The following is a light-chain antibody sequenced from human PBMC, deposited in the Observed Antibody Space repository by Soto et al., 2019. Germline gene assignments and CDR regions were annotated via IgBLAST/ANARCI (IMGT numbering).Light chain of an antibody. CDR3: QQYGSSPRT. V-gene: IGKV3-20*01. CDR2: DAS. CDR1: QSFSSSS. Sequence: EIVLTQSPGTLSLSPGERATLSCRASQSFSSSSLAWYQQKPGQAPRLLIYDASSRATGIPDRFSGSGSGTDFTLTISRLEPEDFAVYYCQQYGSSPRTFGQGTKVEIK. J-gene: IGKJ1*01.